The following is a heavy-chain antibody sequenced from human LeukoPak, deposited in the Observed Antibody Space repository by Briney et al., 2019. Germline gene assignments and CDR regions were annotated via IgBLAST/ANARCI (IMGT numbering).Heavy chain of an antibody. D-gene: IGHD6-13*01. J-gene: IGHJ3*02. CDR2: TYYRSRWHT. CDR3: AGNSTSSQDTFDI. CDR1: GDSFSSNSAA. Sequence: SQTLSLTCAISGDSFSSNSAAWNWNRRSPSRGLEWLVSTYYRSRWHTEYAVSVKSRIIINADTSKNQFSLMLTSVTPGDTAVYYCAGNSTSSQDTFDIWGQGTLVTVSS. V-gene: IGHV6-1*01.